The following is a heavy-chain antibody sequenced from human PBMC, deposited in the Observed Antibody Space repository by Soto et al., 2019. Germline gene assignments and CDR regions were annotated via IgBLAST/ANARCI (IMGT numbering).Heavy chain of an antibody. CDR3: AREDSGSYFRYYYYGMDV. J-gene: IGHJ6*02. CDR2: IIPIFGTA. Sequence: SVKVSCKASGGTFSSYAISWVRQAPGQGLEWMGGIIPIFGTANYAQKFQGRVTITADKSTSTAYMELSSLRAEDTAVYYCAREDSGSYFRYYYYGMDVWGQGTTVTVSS. CDR1: GGTFSSYA. D-gene: IGHD1-26*01. V-gene: IGHV1-69*06.